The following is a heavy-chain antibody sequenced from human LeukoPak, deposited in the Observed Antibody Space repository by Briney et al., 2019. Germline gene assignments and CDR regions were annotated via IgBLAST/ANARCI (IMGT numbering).Heavy chain of an antibody. CDR2: IYYSGST. Sequence: KSSETLSLTCTVSGGSISSYYWSWIRQPPGKGLEWIGYIYYSGSTNYNPSLKSRVTISVDTSKNQFSLKLSSVTAADTAVYYCAKGTYHYDSSGLTWGQGTLVTVSS. CDR3: AKGTYHYDSSGLT. V-gene: IGHV4-59*01. CDR1: GGSISSYY. D-gene: IGHD3-22*01. J-gene: IGHJ5*02.